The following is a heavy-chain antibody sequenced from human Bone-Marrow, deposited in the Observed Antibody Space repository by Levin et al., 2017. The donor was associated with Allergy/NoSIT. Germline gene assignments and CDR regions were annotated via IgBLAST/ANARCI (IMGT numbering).Heavy chain of an antibody. CDR1: GFTFSTYA. J-gene: IGHJ6*02. D-gene: IGHD4-17*01. Sequence: HPGGSLRLSCAASGFTFSTYAMHWVRQAPGKGLEWVAVISYSGTKKYYEDSVTGRFTISRDTSKNTLSLQMNSLRAEDTAVYYFARDLNDYGDNIGFYNFYGMDVWGQGTTVTVSS. V-gene: IGHV3-30*04. CDR3: ARDLNDYGDNIGFYNFYGMDV. CDR2: ISYSGTKK.